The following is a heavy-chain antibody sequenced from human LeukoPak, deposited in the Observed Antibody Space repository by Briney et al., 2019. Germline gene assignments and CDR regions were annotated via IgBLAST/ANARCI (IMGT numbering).Heavy chain of an antibody. D-gene: IGHD1-26*01. CDR2: ISSSSSYI. CDR3: AKARTRWEYYFDY. J-gene: IGHJ4*02. V-gene: IGHV3-21*01. CDR1: GFTFSSYS. Sequence: GGSLRLSCAASGFTFSSYSMNWVRQAPGKGLEWVSSISSSSSYIYYADSVKGRFTISRDNAKNSLYLQMNSLRAEDTAVYYCAKARTRWEYYFDYWGQGTLVTVSS.